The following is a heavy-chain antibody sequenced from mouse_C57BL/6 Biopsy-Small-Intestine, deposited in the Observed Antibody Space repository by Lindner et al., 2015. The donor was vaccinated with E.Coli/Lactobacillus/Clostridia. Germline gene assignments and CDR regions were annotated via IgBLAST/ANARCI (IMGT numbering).Heavy chain of an antibody. D-gene: IGHD2-3*01. Sequence: VQLQESGPELVKPGASVKISCKASGYSITDYNMNWVKQSNGKTLEWLGVINPNFGTTSYNQQFKGKATLTVDRSSSTAYMQLNSLTSEDSAVYYCARGGYDGSSHFDYWGQGTTLTVSS. CDR2: INPNFGTT. CDR3: ARGGYDGSSHFDY. CDR1: GYSITDYN. V-gene: IGHV1-39*01. J-gene: IGHJ2*01.